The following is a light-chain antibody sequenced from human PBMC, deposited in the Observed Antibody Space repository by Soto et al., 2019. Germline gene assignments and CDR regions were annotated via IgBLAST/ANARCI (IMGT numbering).Light chain of an antibody. Sequence: EIAMTQSPATLSVSPGERATLSCRASQSISTELAWYQQIPGQPPSLLIYSASTRATGVPARFTGSGSGSDFTLTISGLQSEDFAIYYCHQGHNWPLTFGQGTRLEI. CDR3: HQGHNWPLT. CDR2: SAS. V-gene: IGKV3-15*01. CDR1: QSISTE. J-gene: IGKJ2*01.